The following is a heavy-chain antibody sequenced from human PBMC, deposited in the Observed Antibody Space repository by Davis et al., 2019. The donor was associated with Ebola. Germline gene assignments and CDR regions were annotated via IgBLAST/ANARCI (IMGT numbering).Heavy chain of an antibody. CDR2: VSLRDSTA. CDR1: GYSFTTYW. V-gene: IGHV5-51*01. Sequence: PGGSLRLSCRGSGYSFTTYWIGWVRQMPGKGLEWMGVVSLRDSTATYSPSFEGQVTMSADQFDTTAYLQWDSLKASDTAMYYCASPLFDQRDFSEYFQYWGQGTLVIVSA. CDR3: ASPLFDQRDFSEYFQY. D-gene: IGHD2-21*02. J-gene: IGHJ1*01.